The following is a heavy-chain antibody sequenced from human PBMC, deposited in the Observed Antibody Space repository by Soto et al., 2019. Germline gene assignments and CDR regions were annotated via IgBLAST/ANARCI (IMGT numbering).Heavy chain of an antibody. CDR2: IIPLIGTA. D-gene: IGHD3-16*01. V-gene: IGHV1-69*18. CDR3: AKGGAFYVGQFNM. CDR1: GGTFSTYG. Sequence: QVQLVQSGAEVRKPGSSVTVSCKASGGTFSTYGITWVRQAPGQGLEWMGNIIPLIGTANYAQRFRGRVTITADESTTTAYMELTSLSAEDSALYFCAKGGAFYVGQFNMWGQGTMVTVSS. J-gene: IGHJ3*02.